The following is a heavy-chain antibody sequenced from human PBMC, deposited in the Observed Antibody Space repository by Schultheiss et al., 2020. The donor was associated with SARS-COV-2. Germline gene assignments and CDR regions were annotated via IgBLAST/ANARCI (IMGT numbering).Heavy chain of an antibody. CDR1: GDSIITTSYY. D-gene: IGHD5-18*01. J-gene: IGHJ5*02. V-gene: IGHV4-39*02. CDR2: TYYTGVT. Sequence: SETLSLTCTVSGDSIITTSYYWAWIRQPPGKGLEWIGNTYYTGVTWGTYSNPSLRSRVTISVDTSKNHFSLRVSSVTAADTAVYYCAREPPQDTAMSGGWFDPWGQGTLVTVSS. CDR3: AREPPQDTAMSGGWFDP.